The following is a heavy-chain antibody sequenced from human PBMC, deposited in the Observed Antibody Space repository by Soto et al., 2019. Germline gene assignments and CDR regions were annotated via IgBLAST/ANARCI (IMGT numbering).Heavy chain of an antibody. D-gene: IGHD2-15*01. CDR2: IYWDDDK. CDR3: AHLVVAGITYYCDS. Sequence: QITLKESGPPLVKPTQTLTLTCTFSGFSLSTSGVGVGWIRQPPGKALEWLTFIYWDDDKRNSPFLKSRLTITKDTSKNQVVRTMTNMDPVDTATYYCAHLVVAGITYYCDSWGQGTLVTVSS. V-gene: IGHV2-5*02. J-gene: IGHJ4*02. CDR1: GFSLSTSGVG.